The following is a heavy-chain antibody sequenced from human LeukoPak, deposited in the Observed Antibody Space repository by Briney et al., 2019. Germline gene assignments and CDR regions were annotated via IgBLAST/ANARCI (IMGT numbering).Heavy chain of an antibody. CDR3: ATGRLYGGVTFFDY. Sequence: SETLSLTCSVSGGSISSDDYFWTWIRQPPGKGLKWIGYIYYSGSTYYSPSLKSRVTISLDTSKNQISLRLTPVTAADTAVYYFATGRLYGGVTFFDYWGQGTLVTVSS. V-gene: IGHV4-30-4*08. CDR1: GGSISSDDYF. CDR2: IYYSGST. D-gene: IGHD1-14*01. J-gene: IGHJ4*02.